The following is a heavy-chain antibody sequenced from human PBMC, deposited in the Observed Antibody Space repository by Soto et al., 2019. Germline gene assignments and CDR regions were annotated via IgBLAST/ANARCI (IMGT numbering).Heavy chain of an antibody. D-gene: IGHD2-8*01. CDR1: GYTFNTFG. CDR2: ISGYGGKR. CDR3: ARGWGKFFGVNDF. J-gene: IGHJ4*02. Sequence: IQLMQSAGEVKRPGASVKVSCKASGYTFNTFGITWVRQAPGQGLEWMGCISGYGGKRDYSRKLQGRITMTADPSTSTSYMELRNLTSDDTAVYYCARGWGKFFGVNDFWGQATLVTVSS. V-gene: IGHV1-18*01.